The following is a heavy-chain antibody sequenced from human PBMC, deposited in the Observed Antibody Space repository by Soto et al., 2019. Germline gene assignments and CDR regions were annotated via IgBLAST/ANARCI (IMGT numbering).Heavy chain of an antibody. J-gene: IGHJ6*02. CDR2: ISYDGSNK. Sequence: GGSLRLSCAASGFTFSSYGMHWVRQAPGKGLEWVAVISYDGSNKYYADSVRGRFTISRDNSKNTLYLQMNSLRAEDTAVYYCAKSGQDGGYYYYGMDVWGQGTTVTVSS. V-gene: IGHV3-30*18. D-gene: IGHD3-10*01. CDR3: AKSGQDGGYYYYGMDV. CDR1: GFTFSSYG.